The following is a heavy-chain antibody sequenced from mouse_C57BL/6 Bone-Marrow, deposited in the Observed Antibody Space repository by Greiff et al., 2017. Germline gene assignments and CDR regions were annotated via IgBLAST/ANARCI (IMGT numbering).Heavy chain of an antibody. J-gene: IGHJ3*01. Sequence: VQLQQPGAELVKPGASVKMSCKASGYTFTSYWITWVKQRPGQGLEWIGDIYPGSGSTNYNEKFKSKATLTVDKSSSTAYMQLSSLTSEDSAVYYCARERDGYYPAYWGQGTLVTVCA. CDR3: ARERDGYYPAY. CDR2: IYPGSGST. D-gene: IGHD2-3*01. V-gene: IGHV1-55*01. CDR1: GYTFTSYW.